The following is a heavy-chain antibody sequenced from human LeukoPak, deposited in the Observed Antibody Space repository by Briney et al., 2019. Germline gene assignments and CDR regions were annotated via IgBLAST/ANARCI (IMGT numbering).Heavy chain of an antibody. J-gene: IGHJ1*01. D-gene: IGHD6-13*01. CDR3: VCDSSSWYSGYFQH. CDR1: GVTFSSYW. CDR2: IKQDGSEK. V-gene: IGHV3-7*01. Sequence: PGGSLRLSCVASGVTFSSYWMSWVRQAPGKGLEWVANIKQDGSEKYYVDSVKGRFTISRDNAKNSLYLQMNSLRAEDTAVYYCVCDSSSWYSGYFQHWGQGTLVTVSS.